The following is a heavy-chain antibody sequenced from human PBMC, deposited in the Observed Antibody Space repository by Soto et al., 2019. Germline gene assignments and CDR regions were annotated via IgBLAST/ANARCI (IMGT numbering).Heavy chain of an antibody. CDR3: VRIRRGDGYTFGY. D-gene: IGHD5-12*01. Sequence: EVQLVESGGVSVQPGGSLRLSCAASGFSLSNYWMHWVRQAPGKGLVWVSRINIDGSTTTYADSVKGRFTISRDNAKNTLYLEIISLRDEDTAVYYCVRIRRGDGYTFGYWGQGTLVTVSS. CDR1: GFSLSNYW. V-gene: IGHV3-74*01. CDR2: INIDGSTT. J-gene: IGHJ4*02.